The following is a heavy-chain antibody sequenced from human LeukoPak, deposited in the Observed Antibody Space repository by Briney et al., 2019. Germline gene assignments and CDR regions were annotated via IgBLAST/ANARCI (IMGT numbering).Heavy chain of an antibody. V-gene: IGHV3-30-3*01. Sequence: GGSLRLSCAASGFTFSSYAMHWVRQAPGKGLEWVAVISYDGSNKYYADSVKGQFTISRDNSKNTLYLQMNSLRAEDTAVYYCAREAARRGFDYWGQGTLVTVSS. CDR2: ISYDGSNK. D-gene: IGHD6-25*01. CDR1: GFTFSSYA. CDR3: AREAARRGFDY. J-gene: IGHJ4*02.